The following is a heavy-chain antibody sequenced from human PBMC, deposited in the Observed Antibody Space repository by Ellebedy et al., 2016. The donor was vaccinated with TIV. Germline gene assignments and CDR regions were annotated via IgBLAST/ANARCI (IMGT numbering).Heavy chain of an antibody. CDR2: IYYSGST. CDR1: GGSISSYY. D-gene: IGHD2-2*01. CDR3: ARWGDIVVVPAASAFDI. V-gene: IGHV4-59*12. Sequence: SETLSLTXTVSGGSISSYYWSWIRQPPGKGLEWIGYIYYSGSTNYNPSLKSRVTISVDTSKNQFSLKLSSVTAADTAVYYCARWGDIVVVPAASAFDIWGQGTMVTVSS. J-gene: IGHJ3*02.